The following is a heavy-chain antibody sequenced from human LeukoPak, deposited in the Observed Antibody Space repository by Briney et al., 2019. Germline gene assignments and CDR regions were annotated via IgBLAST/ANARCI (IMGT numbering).Heavy chain of an antibody. Sequence: SATVSLICAVYCASFSGYFWAWIRQPPGKGLEWIGVIGHSGGANYNPSLLSRVTISVDTSMIQFFLQLSSVTAADAAVYYCAITYYDALTACNIRAAYWGQKTLVTVSS. J-gene: IGHJ4*02. CDR1: CASFSGYF. D-gene: IGHD3-9*01. V-gene: IGHV4-34*01. CDR3: AITYYDALTACNIRAAY. CDR2: IGHSGGA.